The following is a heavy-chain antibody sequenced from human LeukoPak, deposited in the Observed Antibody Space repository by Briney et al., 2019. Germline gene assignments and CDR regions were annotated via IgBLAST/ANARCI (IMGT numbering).Heavy chain of an antibody. V-gene: IGHV3-21*01. D-gene: IGHD2-2*01. Sequence: GGSLRLSCAASGFSFNTYRMNWVRQAPGKGLEWVSSISSSSAHIFYADSVKGRFSISRDNAKNSLYLQMNSLRVEDTAVYYCTSRYCTTTNCYSFDNWGQGTLVTVSS. CDR3: TSRYCTTTNCYSFDN. CDR1: GFSFNTYR. CDR2: ISSSSAHI. J-gene: IGHJ3*02.